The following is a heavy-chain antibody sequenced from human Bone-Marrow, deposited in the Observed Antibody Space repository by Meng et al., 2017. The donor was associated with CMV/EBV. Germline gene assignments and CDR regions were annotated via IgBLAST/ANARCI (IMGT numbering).Heavy chain of an antibody. D-gene: IGHD3-22*01. CDR3: ARAQLGRYYDSSGYWFDY. CDR1: GGSISSSSYY. J-gene: IGHJ4*02. Sequence: LSLTCTVSGGSISSSSYYWGWIRQPPGKGLEWVSYISSSGSTIYYADSVKGRFTISRDNAKNSLYLQMNSLRAEDTAVYYCARAQLGRYYDSSGYWFDYWGQGTLVTVSS. CDR2: ISSSGSTI. V-gene: IGHV3-11*04.